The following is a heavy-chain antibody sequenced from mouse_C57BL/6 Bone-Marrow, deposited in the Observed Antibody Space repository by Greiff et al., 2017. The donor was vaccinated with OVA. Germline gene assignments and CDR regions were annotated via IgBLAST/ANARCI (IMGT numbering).Heavy chain of an antibody. D-gene: IGHD1-1*02. Sequence: VQVVESGAELVRPGTSVKVSCKASGYAFTNYLIEWVKQRPGQGLEWIGVINPGSGGTNYNEKFKGKATLTADKSSSTAYMQLSSLTSEDSAVYFCARYGVKAWFAYWGQGTLVTVSA. CDR1: GYAFTNYL. J-gene: IGHJ3*01. V-gene: IGHV1-54*01. CDR2: INPGSGGT. CDR3: ARYGVKAWFAY.